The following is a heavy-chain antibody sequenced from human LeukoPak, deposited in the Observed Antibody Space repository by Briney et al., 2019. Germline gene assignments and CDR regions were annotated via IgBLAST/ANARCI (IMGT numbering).Heavy chain of an antibody. Sequence: GGSLRLSCAASGFTFSSYAMSWVRQAPGKGLEWVSAISASGAGTYYADTVKGRFAISRDNSKNTLYLQMNSLRAEDTAVYYCANTEVEMATVHGMDVWGQGTTVTVSS. D-gene: IGHD5-24*01. CDR3: ANTEVEMATVHGMDV. J-gene: IGHJ6*02. CDR2: ISASGAGT. CDR1: GFTFSSYA. V-gene: IGHV3-23*01.